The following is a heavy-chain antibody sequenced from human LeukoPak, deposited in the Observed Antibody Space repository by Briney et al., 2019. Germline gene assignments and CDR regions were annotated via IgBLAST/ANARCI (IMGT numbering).Heavy chain of an antibody. V-gene: IGHV4-59*11. J-gene: IGHJ4*02. CDR1: GGSISSHY. CDR3: ARRGAAFDY. Sequence: SETLSLTCTVSGGSISSHYWSWIRPPPGKGLEWIGYIYYSGSTNYNPSLKSRVTISVDTSKNHFSLKLSSVTAADTAVYYCARRGAAFDYWGQGTLVTVSS. CDR2: IYYSGST. D-gene: IGHD6-25*01.